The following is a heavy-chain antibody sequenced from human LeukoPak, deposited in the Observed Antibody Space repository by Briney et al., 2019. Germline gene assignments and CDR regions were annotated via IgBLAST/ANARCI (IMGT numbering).Heavy chain of an antibody. CDR3: AKGNDDFWSGYYGRYFDY. CDR2: ISGSGVST. V-gene: IGHV3-23*01. CDR1: GFTFSSYA. Sequence: GGSLRLSCAASGFTFSSYAMNYVRQAPGKGLEWVSAISGSGVSTYYADSVKGRFTISRDNSKNTLYLQMNSLRAEDTAVYYCAKGNDDFWSGYYGRYFDYWGQGTLVTVSS. D-gene: IGHD3-3*01. J-gene: IGHJ4*02.